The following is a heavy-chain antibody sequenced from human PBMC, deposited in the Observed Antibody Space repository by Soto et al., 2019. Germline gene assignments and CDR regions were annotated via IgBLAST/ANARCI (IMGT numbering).Heavy chain of an antibody. J-gene: IGHJ4*02. CDR2: MSFDGKGK. CDR1: GFSFSSYA. V-gene: IGHV3-30*09. D-gene: IGHD3-9*01. CDR3: ARDRYLDSYALDY. Sequence: QVQLVESGGGVVQPGRSLRLSCAASGFSFSSYAMHWVRQAPGKGLEWVAVMSFDGKGKHYADSVKGRFAISRDENENTLFLQMNSLRPEDTAVYYRARDRYLDSYALDYWGQGSLVSVSS.